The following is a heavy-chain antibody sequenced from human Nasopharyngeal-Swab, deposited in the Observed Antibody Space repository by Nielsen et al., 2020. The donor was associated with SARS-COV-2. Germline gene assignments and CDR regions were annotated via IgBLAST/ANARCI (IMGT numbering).Heavy chain of an antibody. CDR2: ISSSGSTI. V-gene: IGHV3-11*04. D-gene: IGHD3-10*01. CDR3: ASLLWFGELPSDYYYYGMDV. J-gene: IGHJ6*02. CDR1: GFTFSDYY. Sequence: GESLKISCAASGFTFSDYYMSWIRQAPGKGLEWVSYISSSGSTIYYADSVKGRFTISRDNDKNSLYLQMNSLRAEDTAVYYCASLLWFGELPSDYYYYGMDVWGQGTTVTVSS.